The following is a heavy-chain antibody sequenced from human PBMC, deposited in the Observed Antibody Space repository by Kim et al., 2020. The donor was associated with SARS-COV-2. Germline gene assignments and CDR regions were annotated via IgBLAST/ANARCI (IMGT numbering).Heavy chain of an antibody. J-gene: IGHJ6*02. CDR3: ARDLDYYGMDV. V-gene: IGHV3-53*01. CDR2: ST. Sequence: STYYADYVKSPFTIYRDNSKNTLYLQMNSLRAEDTAVYYCARDLDYYGMDVWGQGTTVTVSS.